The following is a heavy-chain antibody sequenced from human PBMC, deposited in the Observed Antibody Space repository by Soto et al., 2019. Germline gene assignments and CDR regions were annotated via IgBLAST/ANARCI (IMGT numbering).Heavy chain of an antibody. Sequence: GESLKISCKGSGYSFTSYWIGWVRQMPGKGLEWMGIIYPGDSDTRYSPSFQGQVTISADKSISTAYLQWSSLKASDTAMYYCARSGITMVRGVPPDPLYYFDYWGQGTLVTVSS. CDR2: IYPGDSDT. J-gene: IGHJ4*02. D-gene: IGHD3-10*01. CDR1: GYSFTSYW. CDR3: ARSGITMVRGVPPDPLYYFDY. V-gene: IGHV5-51*01.